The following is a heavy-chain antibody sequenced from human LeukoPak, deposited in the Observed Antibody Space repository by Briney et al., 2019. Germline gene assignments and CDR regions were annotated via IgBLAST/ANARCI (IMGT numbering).Heavy chain of an antibody. CDR2: IRYDGSNK. Sequence: PGESLRLSCEASGFTFSDHYIDWVRQAPGKGLEWVAFIRYDGSNKYYADSVKGRFTISRDNSKNTLYLQMSSLRAEDTAVYYCATYIVGPTLDYWGQGTLLTVSS. V-gene: IGHV3-30*02. D-gene: IGHD1-26*01. CDR1: GFTFSDHY. J-gene: IGHJ4*02. CDR3: ATYIVGPTLDY.